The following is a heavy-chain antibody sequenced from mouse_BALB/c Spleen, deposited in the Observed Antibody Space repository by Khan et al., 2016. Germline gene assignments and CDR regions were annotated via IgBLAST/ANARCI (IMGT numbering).Heavy chain of an antibody. J-gene: IGHJ3*01. CDR1: GYTFTDYS. D-gene: IGHD2-4*01. CDR2: INTETGEP. V-gene: IGHV9-2-1*01. CDR3: ARPSSTMILFAY. Sequence: QIQLVQSGPELKKPGETVKISCKASGYTFTDYSMHWVKQAPGKGLKWMGWINTETGEPTYADDFKGRFAFSLETSASTAYLQINNLKNEDTATXFCARPSSTMILFAYWGQGTLVTGSA.